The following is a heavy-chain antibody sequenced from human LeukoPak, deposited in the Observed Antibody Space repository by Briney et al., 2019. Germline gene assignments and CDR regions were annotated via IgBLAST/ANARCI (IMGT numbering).Heavy chain of an antibody. J-gene: IGHJ6*03. D-gene: IGHD3-10*01. Sequence: GGSLRLSCAASGFTLSSYSMNWVRQAPGKGLEWVSSISSSSSYIYYADSVKGRFTISRDNAKNSLYLQMNSLRAEDTAVYYCARLSLGGSGSYFSYYYYYMDVWGKGTTVTVSS. CDR3: ARLSLGGSGSYFSYYYYYMDV. CDR1: GFTLSSYS. CDR2: ISSSSSYI. V-gene: IGHV3-21*01.